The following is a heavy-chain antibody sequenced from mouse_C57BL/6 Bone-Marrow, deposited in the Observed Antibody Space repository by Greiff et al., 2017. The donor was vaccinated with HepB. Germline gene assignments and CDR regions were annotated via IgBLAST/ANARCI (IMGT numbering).Heavy chain of an antibody. CDR3: ARSRLLGYFDV. CDR1: GYTFTSYW. D-gene: IGHD2-3*01. CDR2: IDPSDSYT. V-gene: IGHV1-69*01. Sequence: QVQLQQPGAELVMPGASVKLSCKASGYTFTSYWMHWVKQRPGQGLEWIGEIDPSDSYTNYNQKFKGKSTLTVDKSSSTAYMQLSSLTSEDSAVYYCARSRLLGYFDVWGTGTTGTVSS. J-gene: IGHJ1*03.